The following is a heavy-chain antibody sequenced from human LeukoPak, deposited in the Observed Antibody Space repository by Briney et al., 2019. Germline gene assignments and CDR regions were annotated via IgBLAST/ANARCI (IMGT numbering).Heavy chain of an antibody. CDR2: IYYSGST. CDR1: GGSISSSSYY. Sequence: SETLSLTCTVSGGSISSSSYYWGWIRQPPGKGLEWIGSIYYSGSTYYNPSLKSRVTISVDTSKNQFSLKLSSVTAADTAVYYCARLKREEMATIVNHFDYWGQGTLVTVSS. V-gene: IGHV4-39*07. D-gene: IGHD5-24*01. J-gene: IGHJ4*02. CDR3: ARLKREEMATIVNHFDY.